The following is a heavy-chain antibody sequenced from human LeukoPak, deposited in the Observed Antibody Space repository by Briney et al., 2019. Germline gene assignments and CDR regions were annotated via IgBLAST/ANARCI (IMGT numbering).Heavy chain of an antibody. CDR2: ISHSGST. J-gene: IGHJ6*03. CDR1: GGSISSGAYY. CDR3: AREAPYYDFWSGFGFDYMDV. V-gene: IGHV4-30-2*01. D-gene: IGHD3-3*01. Sequence: SETLSLTCTVSGGSISSGAYYWSWVRQPPGKGLEWIGYISHSGSTYYNPSLKSRVTISVDRSKNQFSLDLTSVTAADTAAYYCAREAPYYDFWSGFGFDYMDVWGKGTTVTVSS.